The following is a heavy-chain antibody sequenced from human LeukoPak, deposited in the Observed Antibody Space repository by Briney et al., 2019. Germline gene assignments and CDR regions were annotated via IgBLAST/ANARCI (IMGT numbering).Heavy chain of an antibody. Sequence: GMSLRLSCAASGFTFSAYPMHWVRQAPGKGLEWVAVISHDGRTKYYPDSVKGRFTISRDNSKNTLYLQVNSLRAEDTAVYYCARGFPGDHSNRADYWDQGTLVTGSS. CDR3: ARGFPGDHSNRADY. CDR2: ISHDGRTK. CDR1: GFTFSAYP. D-gene: IGHD4-11*01. V-gene: IGHV3-30*04. J-gene: IGHJ4*02.